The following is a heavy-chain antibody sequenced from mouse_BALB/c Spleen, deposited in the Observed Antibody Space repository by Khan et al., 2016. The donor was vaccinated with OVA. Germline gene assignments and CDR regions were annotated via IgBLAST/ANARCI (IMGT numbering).Heavy chain of an antibody. CDR3: ARGDYYCSSSFAY. CDR1: GYSFTGYY. D-gene: IGHD1-1*01. V-gene: IGHV1S34*01. Sequence: LVKTGASVKISCKASGYSFTGYYMHWVKQSHGKSLEWIGYISCYNGSTTYNQKFKGKATFTVDTSSSTVYMQFNSLTSEDSAVDYCARGDYYCSSSFAYWGQGTLVTVSA. J-gene: IGHJ3*01. CDR2: ISCYNGST.